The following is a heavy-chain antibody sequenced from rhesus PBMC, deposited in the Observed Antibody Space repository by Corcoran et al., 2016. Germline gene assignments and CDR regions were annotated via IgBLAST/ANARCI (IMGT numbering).Heavy chain of an antibody. CDR3: ARGRGYSYSSYYFDY. CDR2: LSGSGVST. Sequence: QVQLQESGPGLVKPSETLSLTCAVSGGSISSNYWSWIRQPPGKVLEWSGHLSGSGVSTDHDPSLKSRVTISTDTSKNQFSLKLSSVTAADTAVYYCARGRGYSYSSYYFDYWDQGVLVTVSS. J-gene: IGHJ4*01. CDR1: GGSISSNY. V-gene: IGHV4-160*01. D-gene: IGHD5-12*01.